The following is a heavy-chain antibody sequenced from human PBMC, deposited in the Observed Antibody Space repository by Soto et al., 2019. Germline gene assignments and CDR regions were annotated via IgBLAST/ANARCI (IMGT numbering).Heavy chain of an antibody. Sequence: QVQLVQSGAEVKKPGSSVKVSCKASGGTFSSYAISWVRQAPGQGLEWMGGIIPIFGTANYAQKFQGRVTIPAXXSTSTAYMELSSLRSEDTAGYYCARDRDGDYYVDYWGQGTLVTVSS. V-gene: IGHV1-69*12. CDR3: ARDRDGDYYVDY. CDR2: IIPIFGTA. J-gene: IGHJ4*02. CDR1: GGTFSSYA. D-gene: IGHD4-17*01.